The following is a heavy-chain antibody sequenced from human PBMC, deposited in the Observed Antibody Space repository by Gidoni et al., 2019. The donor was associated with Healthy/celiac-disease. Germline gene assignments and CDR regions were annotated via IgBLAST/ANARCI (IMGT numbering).Heavy chain of an antibody. J-gene: IGHJ5*02. V-gene: IGHV5-51*01. CDR1: GYSFTSYW. CDR2: IYPGDSDT. Sequence: EVQLVQSGAEVKKPGESLKLSCKGSGYSFTSYWIGWVRQMPGKGQEWLGIIYPGDSDTRYSPSFQGQVTISADKSISTAYLQWSSLKASDSAMYYCARHGMRYSSSWYGWFDPWGQGTLVTVSS. CDR3: ARHGMRYSSSWYGWFDP. D-gene: IGHD6-13*01.